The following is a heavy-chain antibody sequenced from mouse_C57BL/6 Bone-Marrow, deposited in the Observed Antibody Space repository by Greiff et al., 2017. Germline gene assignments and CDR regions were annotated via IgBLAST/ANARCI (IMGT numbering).Heavy chain of an antibody. CDR2: IYPRDGST. J-gene: IGHJ4*01. CDR3: ARYDSNYERAMDY. V-gene: IGHV1-85*01. CDR1: GYTFTSYD. D-gene: IGHD2-5*01. Sequence: QVQLQQSGPELVKPGASVKLSCKASGYTFTSYDINWVKQRPGQGLEWIGWIYPRDGSTKYNEKFKGKATLTVDTSSSTAYMELHSLTSEDSAVYFCARYDSNYERAMDYWGQGTSVTVSS.